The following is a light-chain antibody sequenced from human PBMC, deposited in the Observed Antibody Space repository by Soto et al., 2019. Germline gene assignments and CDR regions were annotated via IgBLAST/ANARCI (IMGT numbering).Light chain of an antibody. CDR3: AAWDDSLNGWV. J-gene: IGLJ3*02. CDR1: SSNIGSNT. Sequence: QSVLTQPPSASGTPGQRVTISCSGSSSNIGSNTVIWCQQLPGTAPKLLIYNNNQRPSGVPDRFSGSKSGTSPSLAISGLQSEDEADYYCAAWDDSLNGWVFGGGTKLTVL. CDR2: NNN. V-gene: IGLV1-44*01.